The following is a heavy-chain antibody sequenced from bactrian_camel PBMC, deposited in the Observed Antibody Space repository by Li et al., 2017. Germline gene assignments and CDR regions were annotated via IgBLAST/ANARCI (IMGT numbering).Heavy chain of an antibody. CDR1: GNGDGSGY. CDR2: VSPGGVSS. V-gene: IGHV3S54*01. D-gene: IGHD5*01. J-gene: IGHJ6*01. CDR3: MASNVCPTTFWMGWVPAFAY. Sequence: VQLVESGGGSVQLGGSLTLSCAVSGNGDGSGYWCTGWFRQAPGKEREGVAAVSPGGVSSVYADSVKGRFTASRDSAAKNVVYLQMNDLKPEDTATYTCMASNVCPTTFWMGWVPAFAYWGQGTQVTVS.